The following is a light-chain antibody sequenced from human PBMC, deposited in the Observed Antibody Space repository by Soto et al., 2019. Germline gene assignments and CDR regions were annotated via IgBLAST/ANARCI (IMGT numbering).Light chain of an antibody. CDR2: DVS. V-gene: IGLV2-11*01. Sequence: QSVLTQPRSVSGSPGQSVTISCTGTSSDVGGYDYVSWYQQYPGKAPKLMIYDVSKRPSGVPDRFSGSKSGNTASLTISGLQAEDEADYYCCSYAGSSLFGGGTKLTVL. J-gene: IGLJ2*01. CDR1: SSDVGGYDY. CDR3: CSYAGSSL.